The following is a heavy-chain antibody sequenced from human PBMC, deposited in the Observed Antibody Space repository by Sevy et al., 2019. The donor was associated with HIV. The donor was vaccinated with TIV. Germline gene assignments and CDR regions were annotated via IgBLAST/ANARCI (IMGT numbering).Heavy chain of an antibody. Sequence: GGSLRLSCAASGFTFSSYWMSWVRQAPGKGLEWVANIKQDGSEKYYVESVKGRFTISRDNAKNSLYLQMNSLRAEDTAVYYCARDGKHDSYYYYYGMDVWGQGTTVTVSS. D-gene: IGHD1-26*01. CDR1: GFTFSSYW. J-gene: IGHJ6*02. CDR2: IKQDGSEK. V-gene: IGHV3-7*01. CDR3: ARDGKHDSYYYYYGMDV.